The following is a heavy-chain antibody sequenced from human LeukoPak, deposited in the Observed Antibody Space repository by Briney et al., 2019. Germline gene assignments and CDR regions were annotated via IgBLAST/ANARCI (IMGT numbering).Heavy chain of an antibody. CDR2: INHSGST. CDR3: ARLRCSSTSCYAGNDAFDI. Sequence: SETLSLTCAVYGGSFSGYYWSWVRQPPGEGLEWIGEINHSGSTNYNPSLKSRVTISVNTSKNQFSLKLSSVTAADTAVYYCARLRCSSTSCYAGNDAFDIWGQGTMVTVSS. V-gene: IGHV4-34*01. CDR1: GGSFSGYY. D-gene: IGHD2-2*01. J-gene: IGHJ3*02.